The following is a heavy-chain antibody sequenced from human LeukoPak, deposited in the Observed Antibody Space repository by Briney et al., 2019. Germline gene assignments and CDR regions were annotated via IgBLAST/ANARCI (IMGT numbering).Heavy chain of an antibody. CDR2: ISDTGSI. J-gene: IGHJ4*02. CDR1: GIMFNTYQ. D-gene: IGHD2-2*01. CDR3: ASASSHGFEY. Sequence: PGGSLSLSCVVSGIMFNTYQMAWVRQAPGKGLEWVSYISDTGSINNADSVKGRFNISRDNSKNSLYLQMNSLRVEDTAVYYCASASSHGFEYWGQGTLVTVSS. V-gene: IGHV3-48*03.